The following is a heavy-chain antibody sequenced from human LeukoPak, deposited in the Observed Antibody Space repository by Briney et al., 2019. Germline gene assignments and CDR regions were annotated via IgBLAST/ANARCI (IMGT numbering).Heavy chain of an antibody. CDR2: ISAYNGNT. CDR3: ARDGRYDYVWESYLTFDY. CDR1: GYTFTSYG. V-gene: IGHV1-18*01. D-gene: IGHD3-16*02. Sequence: ASVKVSCKASGYTFTSYGISWVRQAPGQGLEWMGWISAYNGNTNYAQKLQGRATMTTDTSTSTAYMELRSLRSDDTAVYYCARDGRYDYVWESYLTFDYWGQEPWSPSPQ. J-gene: IGHJ4*01.